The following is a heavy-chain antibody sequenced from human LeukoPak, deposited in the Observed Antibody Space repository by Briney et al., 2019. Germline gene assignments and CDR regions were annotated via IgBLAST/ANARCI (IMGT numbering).Heavy chain of an antibody. J-gene: IGHJ6*02. CDR1: GGSISSYY. V-gene: IGHV4-59*01. CDR2: IYYSGST. Sequence: SETLSLTCTVSGGSISSYYWSWIRQPPGKGLEWIGYIYYSGSTNYNPSLKSRVTISVDTSKNQFSLKLSSVTAADTAVYYCASHRVQLWSPYYYYYGMDVWGQGTTVTVS. D-gene: IGHD5-18*01. CDR3: ASHRVQLWSPYYYYYGMDV.